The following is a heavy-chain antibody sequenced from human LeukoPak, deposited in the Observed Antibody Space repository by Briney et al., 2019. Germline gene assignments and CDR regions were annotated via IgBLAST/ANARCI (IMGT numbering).Heavy chain of an antibody. CDR2: IIPIFGTA. D-gene: IGHD3-3*01. CDR1: GGTFSSYA. J-gene: IGHJ5*02. V-gene: IGHV1-69*13. CDR3: ARDRYDFWSGQAAMRFDP. Sequence: ASVKVSCKASGGTFSSYAISWVRQAPGQGLEWMGGIIPIFGTANYAQKFQGRVTITADESTSTAYMELSSLRSEDTAVYYCARDRYDFWSGQAAMRFDPWGQGTLVTVSS.